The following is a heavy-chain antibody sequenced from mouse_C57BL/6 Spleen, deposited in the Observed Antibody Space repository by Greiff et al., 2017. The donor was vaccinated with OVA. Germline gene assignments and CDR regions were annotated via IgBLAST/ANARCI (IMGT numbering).Heavy chain of an antibody. CDR3: ARGACRLDY. J-gene: IGHJ2*01. V-gene: IGHV5-4*03. CDR2: ISDGGSYT. D-gene: IGHD6-1*01. Sequence: DVMLVESGGGLVKPGGSLKLSCAASGFTFSSYAMSWVRQTPEKRLEWVATISDGGSYTYYPDNVKGRFTISRDNAKNNLYLQMSHLKSEDTAMYYCARGACRLDYWGQGTTLTVSS. CDR1: GFTFSSYA.